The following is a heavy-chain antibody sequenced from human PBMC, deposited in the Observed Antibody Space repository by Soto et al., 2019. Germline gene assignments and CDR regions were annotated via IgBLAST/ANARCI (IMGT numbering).Heavy chain of an antibody. CDR3: ETPTTTGQAGGYY. D-gene: IGHD4-4*01. Sequence: QFQLVQTGAEVKKPGASVKVSCKASGYTFTSYGISWVRQAPGQGLEWMGWISAYNDNANYAQKLQDRVNMTTDTSTSTAYMELRSLTSDGTAVDYSETPTTTGQAGGYYWGKGTQATAPS. V-gene: IGHV1-18*01. CDR1: GYTFTSYG. CDR2: ISAYNDNA. J-gene: IGHJ4*02.